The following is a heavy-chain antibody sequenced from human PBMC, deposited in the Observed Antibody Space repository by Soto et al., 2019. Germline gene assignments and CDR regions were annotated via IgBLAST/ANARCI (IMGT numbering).Heavy chain of an antibody. CDR1: GGTFVSSA. J-gene: IGHJ5*02. D-gene: IGHD2-8*01. V-gene: IGHV1-69*01. Sequence: QVQLLQSGAELREPGSSVRVSCTPSGGTFVSSAFAWVRQAPGGKIEWMGGIIPILGSTKYAEKFLGRLTIRADDSSRTAYLELSSQTFDDTAVYFCAKKNPHGDSNKAWLDPWGQGTLVTVST. CDR2: IIPILGST. CDR3: AKKNPHGDSNKAWLDP.